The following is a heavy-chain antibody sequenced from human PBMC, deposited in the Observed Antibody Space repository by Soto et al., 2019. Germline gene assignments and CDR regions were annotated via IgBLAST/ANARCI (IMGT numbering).Heavy chain of an antibody. CDR2: FSASDGGT. V-gene: IGHV3-23*01. D-gene: IGHD6-13*01. CDR1: GFTFSSYA. CDR3: AKSRVAAAGTGAFDI. Sequence: GWSLRLSCAASGFTFSSYALSWVRQAPGKGLEWVSGFSASDGGTQYADSVKGRFTISRDNSKNTLFLEMNSLTAEDTAVYYCAKSRVAAAGTGAFDIWGQGTMVTVSS. J-gene: IGHJ3*02.